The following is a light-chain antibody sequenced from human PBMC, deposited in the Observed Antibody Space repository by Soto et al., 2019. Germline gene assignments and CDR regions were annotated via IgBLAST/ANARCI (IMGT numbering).Light chain of an antibody. CDR1: QSVSNN. J-gene: IGKJ1*01. CDR3: HQYNNWPWT. Sequence: EIVLTQSPGTLSLSPGERATLSCRASQSVSNNYLAWYQQKPGQAPRLLIYGASNRATGIPDRFSGSGSGTDFALTLRSLQSEDSALYYCHQYNNWPWTFGQGTKVDIK. V-gene: IGKV3D-15*01. CDR2: GAS.